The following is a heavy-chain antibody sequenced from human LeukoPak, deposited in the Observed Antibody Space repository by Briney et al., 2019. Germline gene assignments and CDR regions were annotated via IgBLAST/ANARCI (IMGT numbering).Heavy chain of an antibody. Sequence: PSETLSLTCTVSGGSISSYYWSWIRQPPGTGLEWIRYIYTSGSTNYNPSLKSRVTISVDTSKNQFSLKLSSVTAADTAVYYCARRAGSSSKDGWFDPWGQGTLVTVSS. V-gene: IGHV4-4*09. D-gene: IGHD6-6*01. CDR1: GGSISSYY. CDR2: IYTSGST. J-gene: IGHJ5*02. CDR3: ARRAGSSSKDGWFDP.